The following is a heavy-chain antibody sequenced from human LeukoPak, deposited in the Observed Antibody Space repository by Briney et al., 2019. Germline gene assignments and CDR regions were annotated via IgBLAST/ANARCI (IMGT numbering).Heavy chain of an antibody. J-gene: IGHJ6*03. CDR2: INPSGGST. CDR1: GYTFTSYY. V-gene: IGHV1-46*01. Sequence: ASVKVSCKASGYTFTSYYMHWVRQAPGQGLEWMGIINPSGGSTSYAQKFQGRVTMTRDTSISTAYMELSRLRSDDTAVYYCARSGPWSLYYYYYMDVWGKGTTVTVSS. CDR3: ARSGPWSLYYYYYMDV. D-gene: IGHD2-15*01.